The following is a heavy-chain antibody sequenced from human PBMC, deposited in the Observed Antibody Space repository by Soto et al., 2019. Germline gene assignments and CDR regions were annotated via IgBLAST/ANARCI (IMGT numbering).Heavy chain of an antibody. J-gene: IGHJ6*02. V-gene: IGHV3-21*04. D-gene: IGHD2-15*01. CDR2: ISSSSSYI. Sequence: GGSLRLSCAASGFTFSSYSMNWVRQAPGKGLEWVSSISSSSSYIYYADSVKGRFTISRDNAKNTLYLQMNSLRAEDTAVYYCARDVLGCSGGSCYPYYYYYGMDVWGQGTTVTVSS. CDR1: GFTFSSYS. CDR3: ARDVLGCSGGSCYPYYYYYGMDV.